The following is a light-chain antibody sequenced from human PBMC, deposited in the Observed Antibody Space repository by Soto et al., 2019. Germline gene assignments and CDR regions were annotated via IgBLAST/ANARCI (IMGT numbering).Light chain of an antibody. CDR2: GAS. CDR3: HQYAASPLT. V-gene: IGKV3-20*01. J-gene: IGKJ4*01. Sequence: EIVLTQSPGTLSLSPGERATLSCRASQSVGKNYLAWFQQRLGQAPRLLIHGASNRATGIPDRFSGSGSGTDFTLTITRLEPEDFAVYYCHQYAASPLTFGGGTMVKIK. CDR1: QSVGKNY.